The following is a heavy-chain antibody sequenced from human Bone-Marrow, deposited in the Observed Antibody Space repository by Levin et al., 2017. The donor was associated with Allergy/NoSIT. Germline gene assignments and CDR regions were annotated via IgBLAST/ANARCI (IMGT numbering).Heavy chain of an antibody. V-gene: IGHV3-66*02. D-gene: IGHD5-24*01. J-gene: IGHJ5*02. Sequence: GESLKISCAASGLTVGNNLMTWVRQAPGKGLEWVSVIYSGGSTYYADSVRGRFTISRDSTENTVYLQMNRLRVEDTAVYYCANNRHPWGRGTLVTVSS. CDR3: ANNRHP. CDR1: GLTVGNNL. CDR2: IYSGGST.